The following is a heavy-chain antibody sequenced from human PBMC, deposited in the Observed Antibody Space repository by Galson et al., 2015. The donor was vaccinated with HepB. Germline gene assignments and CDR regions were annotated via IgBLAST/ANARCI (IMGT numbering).Heavy chain of an antibody. D-gene: IGHD2-2*01. CDR2: ISANNGNT. CDR3: ARPVAYCSRISCYALKYSFGC. V-gene: IGHV1-18*01. J-gene: IGHJ4*02. CDR1: GYTFTSYG. Sequence: SVKVSCKASGYTFTSYGISWVRQAPGQGLEWMGWISANNGNTNYAQKFQGRVTMTTDTSMSTAYMELRSLRSDDTAVYYCARPVAYCSRISCYALKYSFGCWAQGTLVTVSS.